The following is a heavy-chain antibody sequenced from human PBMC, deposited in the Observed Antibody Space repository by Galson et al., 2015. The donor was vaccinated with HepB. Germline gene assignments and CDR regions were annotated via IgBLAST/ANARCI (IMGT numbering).Heavy chain of an antibody. CDR2: IVVGSGNT. CDR1: GFTFSNSA. V-gene: IGHV1-58*02. Sequence: SVKVSCKASGFTFSNSAMQWVRQARGQRLEWVGWIVVGSGNTNYAQKFQERVTITRDMSTSTAYMEINSLSSEDTAVYYCAADTLHTGYWGQGTLVTVSS. CDR3: AADTLHTGY. J-gene: IGHJ4*02. D-gene: IGHD4-11*01.